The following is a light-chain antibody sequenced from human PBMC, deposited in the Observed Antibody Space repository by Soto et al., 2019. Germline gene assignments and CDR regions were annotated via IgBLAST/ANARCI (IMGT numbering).Light chain of an antibody. CDR3: QQYGSSPPIT. Sequence: EIVLTQSPGTLSLSPGERATLSCRASQSVSSSYLAWYQQKPGHAPRLLIYGASSRATGIPDRFSGSGSGTEFTLTISRLEPEDFAVYYCQQYGSSPPITFGQGTRLEIK. CDR1: QSVSSSY. V-gene: IGKV3-20*01. CDR2: GAS. J-gene: IGKJ5*01.